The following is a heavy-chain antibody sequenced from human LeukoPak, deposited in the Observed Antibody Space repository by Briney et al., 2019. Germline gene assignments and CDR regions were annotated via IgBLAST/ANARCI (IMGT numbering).Heavy chain of an antibody. D-gene: IGHD3-22*01. CDR1: GYTFTSYG. V-gene: IGHV1-18*01. CDR3: ARVEKQRYYDSSGYYY. CDR2: ISAYNGNT. Sequence: ASVKVSRKASGYTFTSYGISWGRQAPGQGLGWMGWISAYNGNTNYAQKLQGRVTMTTDTSTSTAYMELRSLRSDDTAVYYCARVEKQRYYDSSGYYYWGQGTLVTVSS. J-gene: IGHJ4*02.